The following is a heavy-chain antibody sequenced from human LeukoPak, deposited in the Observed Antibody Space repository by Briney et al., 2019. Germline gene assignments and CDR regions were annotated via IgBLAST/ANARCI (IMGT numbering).Heavy chain of an antibody. CDR1: GFTFSSYA. J-gene: IGHJ4*02. D-gene: IGHD3-10*01. CDR2: ISGSGDST. V-gene: IGHV3-23*01. CDR3: ARGYGSNYGCLDY. Sequence: GGSLRLSCAASGFTFSSYAMSWVRQAPGKGLEWVSVISGSGDSTYYADSVKGRFTISRDNSRNTLYLQVNSLRAEDTAVYYCARGYGSNYGCLDYWGQGTLVTVSS.